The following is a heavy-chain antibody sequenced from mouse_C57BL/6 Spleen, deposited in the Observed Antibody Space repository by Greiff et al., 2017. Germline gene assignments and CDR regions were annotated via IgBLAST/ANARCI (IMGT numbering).Heavy chain of an antibody. V-gene: IGHV5-6*01. CDR1: GFTFSSYG. CDR3: ARGMVTTRVFAY. CDR2: ISSGGSYT. Sequence: EVMLVESGGDLVKPGGSLKLSCAASGFTFSSYGMSWVRQTPDKRLEWVATISSGGSYTYYPDSVKGRFTISRDNAKNTLYLQMSSLKSEDTAMYYCARGMVTTRVFAYWGQGTLVTVSA. J-gene: IGHJ3*01. D-gene: IGHD2-2*01.